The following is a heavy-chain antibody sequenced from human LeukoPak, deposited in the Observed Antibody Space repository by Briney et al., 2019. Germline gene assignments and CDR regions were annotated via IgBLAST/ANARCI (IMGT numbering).Heavy chain of an antibody. D-gene: IGHD3-3*01. Sequence: PGGSLRLSCAASGFTFSGYGMSWVRQAPGKGLEWVAVISYDGSNKYYADSVKGRFTISRDNSKNTLYLQMNSLRAEDTAVYYCAKDAFLYWGQGTLVTVSS. J-gene: IGHJ4*02. CDR2: ISYDGSNK. CDR3: AKDAFLY. CDR1: GFTFSGYG. V-gene: IGHV3-30*18.